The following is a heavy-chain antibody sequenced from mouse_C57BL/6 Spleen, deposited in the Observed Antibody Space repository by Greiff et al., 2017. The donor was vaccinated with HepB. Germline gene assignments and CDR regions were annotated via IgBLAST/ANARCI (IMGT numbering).Heavy chain of an antibody. CDR1: GYTFTDYE. J-gene: IGHJ3*01. D-gene: IGHD2-12*01. Sequence: VQLQQSGAELVRPGASVTLSCKASGYTFTDYEMHWVKQTPVHGLEWIGAIDPETGGTAYNQKFKGKAILTADKSSSTAYMELRSLTSEDSAVYYCTRGTIAAYWGQGTLVTVSA. CDR3: TRGTIAAY. CDR2: IDPETGGT. V-gene: IGHV1-15*01.